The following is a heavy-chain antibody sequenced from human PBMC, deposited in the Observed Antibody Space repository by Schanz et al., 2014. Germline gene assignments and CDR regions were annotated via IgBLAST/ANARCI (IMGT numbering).Heavy chain of an antibody. CDR1: GFTFSSYG. V-gene: IGHV3-30*18. J-gene: IGHJ4*02. CDR3: AKDSSDWLLSYYLDY. D-gene: IGHD3-9*01. CDR2: MSHDGSYK. Sequence: VQLVESGGGLIQPGGSLRLSCAASGFTFSSYGIHWVLQAPGKGLEWVAFMSHDGSYKYYADSVKGRFTISRDNSKNTLSLQMNSLRAEDTAVYYCAKDSSDWLLSYYLDYWGQGTLVTVSS.